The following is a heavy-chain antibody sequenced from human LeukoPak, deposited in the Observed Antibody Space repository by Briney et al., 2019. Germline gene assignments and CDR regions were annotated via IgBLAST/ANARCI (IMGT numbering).Heavy chain of an antibody. V-gene: IGHV4-31*11. CDR3: ARALPDLADILTGYYIFDY. CDR2: TYYSGST. J-gene: IGHJ4*02. D-gene: IGHD3-9*01. CDR1: GGSISSGGYY. Sequence: SETLSLTCAVSGGSISSGGYYWSWIRQHPGKGLEWIGYTYYSGSTYYNPSLKSRVTISVDTSKNQFSLKLSSVTAADTAVYYCARALPDLADILTGYYIFDYWGQGTLVTVSS.